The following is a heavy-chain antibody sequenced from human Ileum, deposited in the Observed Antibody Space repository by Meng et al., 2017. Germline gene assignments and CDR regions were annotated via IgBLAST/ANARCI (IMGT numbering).Heavy chain of an antibody. CDR2: AST. V-gene: IGHV4-61*01. CDR3: ARDHWGSLDY. Sequence: QVQLQESGPGLVRPSGTPTLICTVSGASVTTSHYQWGWIRQPPGKGLEWIGYASTNYNPSLKSRLTISLDTSKNQVSLKLTSVTAADTAVYYCARDHWGSLDYWGQGILVTVSS. D-gene: IGHD7-27*01. J-gene: IGHJ4*02. CDR1: GASVTTSHYQ.